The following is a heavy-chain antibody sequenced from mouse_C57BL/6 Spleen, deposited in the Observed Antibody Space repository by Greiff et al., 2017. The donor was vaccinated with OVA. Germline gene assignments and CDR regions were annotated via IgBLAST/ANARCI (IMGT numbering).Heavy chain of an antibody. J-gene: IGHJ2*01. V-gene: IGHV1-80*01. Sequence: VQLQQSGAELVKPGASVKISCKASGYAFSSYWMNWVKQRPGKGLEWIGQIYPGDGVTNYNGKFKGKATLTADKSSSTAYMQLSSLTSEDSAVYFGARKATVVGEDYFDYWGQGTTLTVSS. CDR1: GYAFSSYW. D-gene: IGHD1-1*01. CDR2: IYPGDGVT. CDR3: ARKATVVGEDYFDY.